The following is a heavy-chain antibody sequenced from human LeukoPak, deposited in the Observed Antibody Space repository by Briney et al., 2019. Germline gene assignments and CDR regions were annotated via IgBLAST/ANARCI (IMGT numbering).Heavy chain of an antibody. D-gene: IGHD1-26*01. J-gene: IGHJ4*02. V-gene: IGHV3-23*01. CDR3: AKRANQFHRADYFDY. CDR2: ISGSGGST. Sequence: VQPLDGGGLVQPGGSLRFSCAASGFTFSSYAMSWVRQAPGKGLEWVSAISGSGGSTYYADSVKGRFTISRDNSKNTLYLQMNSLRAEDTAVYYCAKRANQFHRADYFDYWGQGTLVTVSS. CDR1: GFTFSSYA.